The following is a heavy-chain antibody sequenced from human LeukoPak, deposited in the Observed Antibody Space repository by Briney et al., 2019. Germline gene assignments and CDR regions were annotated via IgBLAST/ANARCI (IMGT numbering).Heavy chain of an antibody. V-gene: IGHV1-18*01. Sequence: ASVKVSCKASGYTFTSSGISWVRQAPGQGLEWMGWISAYNGNTNYAQKLQGRVTMTTDTSTSTAYMELRSLRSDDAAVYYCARDGGVILRVNWFDPWGQGTLVTVSS. CDR1: GYTFTSSG. CDR2: ISAYNGNT. J-gene: IGHJ5*02. CDR3: ARDGGVILRVNWFDP. D-gene: IGHD3-16*01.